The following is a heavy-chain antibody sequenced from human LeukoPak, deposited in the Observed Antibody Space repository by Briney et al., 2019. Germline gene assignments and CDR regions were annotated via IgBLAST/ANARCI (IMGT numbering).Heavy chain of an antibody. V-gene: IGHV4-34*01. D-gene: IGHD3-10*01. Sequence: SETLSLTCAVYGGSFSGYYWSWIRQPPGKGLEWIGEINHSGSTNYNPSLKSRVTISVDTSKNQFSLKLSSVTAADTVVYYCARGLDGITMVRVPHYFDYWGQGTLVTVSS. CDR2: INHSGST. CDR1: GGSFSGYY. CDR3: ARGLDGITMVRVPHYFDY. J-gene: IGHJ4*02.